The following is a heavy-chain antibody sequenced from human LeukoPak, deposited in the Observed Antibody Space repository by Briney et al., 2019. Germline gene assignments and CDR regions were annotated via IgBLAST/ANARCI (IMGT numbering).Heavy chain of an antibody. D-gene: IGHD6-19*01. J-gene: IGHJ4*02. Sequence: GGSLRLSCAASGFTFSSYSMNWVRQAPGKGLEWVSSISWNSDFIDYADSVKGRFTVSRDNAKTSLYLQMNSVRDEDTAFYYCAKTPYSSGRSPFDYWGQGTLVTVSS. V-gene: IGHV3-9*01. CDR3: AKTPYSSGRSPFDY. CDR2: ISWNSDFI. CDR1: GFTFSSYS.